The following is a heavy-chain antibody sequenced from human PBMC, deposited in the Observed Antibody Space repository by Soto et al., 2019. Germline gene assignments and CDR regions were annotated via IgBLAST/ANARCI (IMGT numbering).Heavy chain of an antibody. Sequence: LSLTCAVYGGSFSGYYWSWIRQPPGKGLEWIGEINHSGSTNYNPSLKSRVTISVDTSKNQFSLKLSSVTAADTAVYYCASRNCTNGVCYSGHNWFDPWGHGTLVTLSS. V-gene: IGHV4-34*01. CDR3: ASRNCTNGVCYSGHNWFDP. CDR1: GGSFSGYY. J-gene: IGHJ5*02. D-gene: IGHD2-8*01. CDR2: INHSGST.